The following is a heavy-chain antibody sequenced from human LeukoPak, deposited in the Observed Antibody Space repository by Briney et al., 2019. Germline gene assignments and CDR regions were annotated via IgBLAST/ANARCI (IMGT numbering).Heavy chain of an antibody. CDR3: ARFILTMDSNFDY. J-gene: IGHJ4*02. CDR2: IKQDGSEK. Sequence: GGSLRLSCPASGFTFSSYWMSWVGQAPAKGLEWVANIKQDGSEKYYVDSVKGRFTISRDNAKNSLCLQMNSLRAEDTAVYYCARFILTMDSNFDYRGQGTLVTVSS. CDR1: GFTFSSYW. D-gene: IGHD3-9*01. V-gene: IGHV3-7*01.